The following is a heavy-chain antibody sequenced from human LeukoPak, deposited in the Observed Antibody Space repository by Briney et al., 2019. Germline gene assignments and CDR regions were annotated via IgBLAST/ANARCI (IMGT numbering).Heavy chain of an antibody. CDR2: MYYSGTT. CDR1: GGSISSGSYY. J-gene: IGHJ4*02. V-gene: IGHV4-39*01. Sequence: SETLSLTCTVSGGSISSGSYYWGWIRQPPGKGLEWIASMYYSGTTFYSPSLKSRVTISVDTSKNQLSLKLGSVTAADTAVYYCARHPPRDGSAFDYWGQGTLVTVSS. CDR3: ARHPPRDGSAFDY.